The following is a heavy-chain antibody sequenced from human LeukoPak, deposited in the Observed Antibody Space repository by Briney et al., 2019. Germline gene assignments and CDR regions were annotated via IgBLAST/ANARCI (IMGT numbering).Heavy chain of an antibody. J-gene: IGHJ5*02. Sequence: GASVKVSCKASGYPFTRYYMHWVRQAPGQGLEWMGIINPNGGTTSYAQKFQGRVTMTRDTSTSTVYMELSSLRFEDTAVYYCARAGGDLNRAYTGYEKFDPWGQGTLVTVTS. CDR1: GYPFTRYY. D-gene: IGHD5-12*01. CDR3: ARAGGDLNRAYTGYEKFDP. CDR2: INPNGGTT. V-gene: IGHV1-46*01.